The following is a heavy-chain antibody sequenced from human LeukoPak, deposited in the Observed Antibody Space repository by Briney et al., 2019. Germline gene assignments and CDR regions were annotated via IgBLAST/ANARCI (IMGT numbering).Heavy chain of an antibody. CDR1: EFTFSTYS. CDR3: TRDPTYYLRYGYFDF. Sequence: GGSLRLSCAASEFTFSTYSMNWVRQAPGKGLEWVSTISSTSSYIYYADSVRGRFTISRDNAKNSLYLQMSSLTAEDTAVYYCTRDPTYYLRYGYFDFWGQGVLVTVSS. V-gene: IGHV3-21*01. CDR2: ISSTSSYI. D-gene: IGHD3-9*01. J-gene: IGHJ4*02.